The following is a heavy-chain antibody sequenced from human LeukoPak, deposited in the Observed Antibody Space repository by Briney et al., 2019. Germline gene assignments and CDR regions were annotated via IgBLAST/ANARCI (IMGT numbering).Heavy chain of an antibody. CDR2: INSDGSST. CDR1: GFTFSSYW. D-gene: IGHD6-19*01. J-gene: IGHJ6*02. CDR3: AKSIAVAGKEEVYYYYYGMDV. V-gene: IGHV3-74*01. Sequence: PGGSLRLSCAASGFTFSSYWMHWVRQAPGKGLVWVSRINSDGSSTSYADSVKGRFTISRDNAKNTLYLQMNSLRAEDTAVYYCAKSIAVAGKEEVYYYYYGMDVWGQGTTVTVSS.